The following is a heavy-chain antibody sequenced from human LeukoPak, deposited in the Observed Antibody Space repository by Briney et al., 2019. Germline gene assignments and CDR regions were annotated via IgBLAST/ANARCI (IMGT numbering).Heavy chain of an antibody. CDR2: INPNSGCT. Sequence: ASVKVSCRASGYTFTGYYMHWVRQAPGQGLEWMGWINPNSGCTNYAQKFQGRVTMTRDTSISTAYMELSRLRSDDTAVYYCARHAYYYGSGSFGMDVWGQGTTVTVSS. V-gene: IGHV1-2*02. D-gene: IGHD3-10*01. CDR3: ARHAYYYGSGSFGMDV. CDR1: GYTFTGYY. J-gene: IGHJ6*02.